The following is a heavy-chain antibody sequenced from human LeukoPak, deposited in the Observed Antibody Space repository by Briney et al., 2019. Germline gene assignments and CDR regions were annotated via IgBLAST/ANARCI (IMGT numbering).Heavy chain of an antibody. V-gene: IGHV4-39*07. CDR1: GGSVSTSDYY. Sequence: SETLSLTCTVSGGSVSTSDYYWGWIRQSPVKGLEWIGDVFYTEKTNYNPSLRGRATISIDTSKNQFSLKLTYVTAADSAVYYCARVFDSWGQGTLVTVSS. CDR3: ARVFDS. J-gene: IGHJ4*02. CDR2: VFYTEKT.